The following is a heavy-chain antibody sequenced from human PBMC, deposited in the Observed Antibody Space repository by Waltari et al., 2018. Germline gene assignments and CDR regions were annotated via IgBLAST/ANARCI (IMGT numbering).Heavy chain of an antibody. V-gene: IGHV1-69*04. D-gene: IGHD5-12*01. J-gene: IGHJ4*02. CDR2: IVPVLAIA. CDR1: GGTFSSYA. CDR3: PRGDIVATLHYFDY. Sequence: QVQLVQSGAEVKKPGSSVKVSCKASGGTFSSYAISWVRQAPGQGLEWMGGIVPVLAIANSALKFQFIVTITAAVSTSTAYMELSSLRSEDTAVYYCPRGDIVATLHYFDYWGQGTLVTVSS.